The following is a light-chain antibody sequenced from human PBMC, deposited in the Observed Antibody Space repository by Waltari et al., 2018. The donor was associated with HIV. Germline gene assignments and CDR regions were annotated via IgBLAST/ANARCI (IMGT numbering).Light chain of an antibody. Sequence: SYELPQPPSVSASPGQTASIPCSGDKLGDKYACWYQQKPGQSPVLVIYQDSKRPSGIPERFSGSNSGNTATLTISGTQAMDEADYYCQAWDSSTEVFGGGTKLTVL. CDR2: QDS. V-gene: IGLV3-1*01. CDR1: KLGDKY. J-gene: IGLJ2*01. CDR3: QAWDSSTEV.